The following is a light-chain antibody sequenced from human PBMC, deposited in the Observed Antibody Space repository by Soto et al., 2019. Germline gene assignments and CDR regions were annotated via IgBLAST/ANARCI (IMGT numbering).Light chain of an antibody. J-gene: IGKJ1*01. CDR2: AAS. CDR3: QKYNSAPRK. CDR1: QFISNY. V-gene: IGKV1-27*01. Sequence: DIQMTHSPSSLSASVVDRVTITCLASQFISNYLAWYQQKPGKVPKLLIYAASTLQSGVPSRFSGSGSGTGFTLTISSLQPEDVATYYCQKYNSAPRKFGQGTKVDIK.